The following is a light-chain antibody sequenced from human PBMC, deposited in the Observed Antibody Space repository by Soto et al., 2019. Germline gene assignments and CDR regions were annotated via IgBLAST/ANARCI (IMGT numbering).Light chain of an antibody. CDR1: QGIIDY. J-gene: IGKJ1*01. V-gene: IGKV1-27*01. CDR3: RKYNSAPRR. Sequence: DIQMTQSPSSLSASVGDRVTITCRATQGIIDYVAWYQQKPGKAPKLLIYAASTLQSGVPSRFSGSGSGTDFTLTISSLQPEDVGGYYGRKYNSAPRRCGQGTKVEIK. CDR2: AAS.